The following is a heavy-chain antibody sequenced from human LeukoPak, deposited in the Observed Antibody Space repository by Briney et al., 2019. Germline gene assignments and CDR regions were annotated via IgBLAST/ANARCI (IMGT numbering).Heavy chain of an antibody. D-gene: IGHD3-10*01. V-gene: IGHV3-30*04. CDR3: ARAQYYYGSGSRRYYYYYYMDV. Sequence: GGSLRLSCAASGFTFSSYAMHWVRQAPGKGLEWVAVISYDGSNKYYADSVKGRFTISRDNSKNTLYLQMNSLRAEDTAVYYCARAQYYYGSGSRRYYYYYYMDVWGKGTTVTVSS. J-gene: IGHJ6*03. CDR2: ISYDGSNK. CDR1: GFTFSSYA.